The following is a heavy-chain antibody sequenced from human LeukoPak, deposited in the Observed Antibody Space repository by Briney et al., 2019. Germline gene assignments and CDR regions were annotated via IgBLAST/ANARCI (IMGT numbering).Heavy chain of an antibody. CDR2: ISYDGSNK. CDR3: ARDSYDSSGYFDY. D-gene: IGHD3-22*01. V-gene: IGHV3-30*04. J-gene: IGHJ4*02. Sequence: GGSLRLSCAASGFTFSSYAMHRVRQAPGKGLEWVAVISYDGSNKYYADSVKGRFTISRDNSKNTLYLQMNSLRAEDTAVYYCARDSYDSSGYFDYWGQGTLVTVSS. CDR1: GFTFSSYA.